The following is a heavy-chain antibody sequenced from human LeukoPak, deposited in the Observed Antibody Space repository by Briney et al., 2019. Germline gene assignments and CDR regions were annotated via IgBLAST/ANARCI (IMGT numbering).Heavy chain of an antibody. CDR3: ARDSGSGNNDY. CDR2: IIPIFGTA. Sequence: SVKVSCKASGGTFSSYAISWVRQAPGQGLEWMGGIIPIFGTANYAQNFQGRVTFISNTSATTAFMELSSLRSEDAAVYYCARDSGSGNNDYWGQGTLVTVSS. CDR1: GGTFSSYA. J-gene: IGHJ4*02. V-gene: IGHV1-69*05. D-gene: IGHD1-26*01.